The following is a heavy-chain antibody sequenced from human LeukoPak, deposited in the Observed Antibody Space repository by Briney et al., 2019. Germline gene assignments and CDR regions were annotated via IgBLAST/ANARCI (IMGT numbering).Heavy chain of an antibody. CDR1: GFSFNKDW. D-gene: IGHD3-9*01. J-gene: IGHJ4*02. CDR2: ISGSGGST. CDR3: ARGGTIFLN. V-gene: IGHV3-21*01. Sequence: GGSLRLSCAASGFSFNKDWVSWVRQAPGKGLEWVSAISGSGGSTYYADSVKGRFTISRDNAKNSLYLQMNSLRAEDTAVYYCARGGTIFLNWGQGTLVTVSS.